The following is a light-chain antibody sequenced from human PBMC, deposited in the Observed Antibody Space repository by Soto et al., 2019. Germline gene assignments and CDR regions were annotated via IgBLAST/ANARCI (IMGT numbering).Light chain of an antibody. CDR1: QSVSSNN. Sequence: EIVLTQSPDTQSLSPGERATLSCRASQSVSSNNLAWYQHKPGQPPRLLIYVASRRATGIPDRFSGSGSGSEIALTITRLEPDDFAVYYCQQHGSGPWTFGQGTKVEIK. CDR3: QQHGSGPWT. V-gene: IGKV3-20*01. J-gene: IGKJ1*01. CDR2: VAS.